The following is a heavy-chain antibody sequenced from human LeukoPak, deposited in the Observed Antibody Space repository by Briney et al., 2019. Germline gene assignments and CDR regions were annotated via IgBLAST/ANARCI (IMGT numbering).Heavy chain of an antibody. V-gene: IGHV3-7*03. D-gene: IGHD4-23*01. Sequence: GGSLRLSCAASGFTFSTYWMSWVRQAPGQGLEWVANIKEDGSEKHYMDSVKGRFTISRDNAKSSLSLQLNNLRAEDTALYYCAREIVGGASASDCWGQRTLVTVSS. CDR3: AREIVGGASASDC. J-gene: IGHJ4*02. CDR2: IKEDGSEK. CDR1: GFTFSTYW.